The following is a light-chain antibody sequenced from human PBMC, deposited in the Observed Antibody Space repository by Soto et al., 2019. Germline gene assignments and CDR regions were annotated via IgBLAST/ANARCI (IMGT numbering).Light chain of an antibody. J-gene: IGKJ3*01. Sequence: MVMTQSPATLSVSPGERATLSCRASQSVSTKLAWYQQKPGQAHRLLIYGASTRATGIPARFSGSGSGTDFTLTISSLQSEDFAVYYCQQYNNWPYTFGPGTRVDIK. CDR1: QSVSTK. CDR3: QQYNNWPYT. CDR2: GAS. V-gene: IGKV3D-15*01.